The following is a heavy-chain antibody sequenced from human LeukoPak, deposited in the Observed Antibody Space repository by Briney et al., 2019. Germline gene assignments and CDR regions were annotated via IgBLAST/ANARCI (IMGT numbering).Heavy chain of an antibody. D-gene: IGHD1-26*01. Sequence: GASVKVSCKASGGTFSSYAISWVRQAPGQGLEWMGGIIPIFGTANYAQKFQGRVTITADESTSTAYMELSSLRSEDTAVYYCAVGIGDEWDFRFDPWGQGTLVTVSS. CDR3: AVGIGDEWDFRFDP. CDR2: IIPIFGTA. CDR1: GGTFSSYA. J-gene: IGHJ5*02. V-gene: IGHV1-69*13.